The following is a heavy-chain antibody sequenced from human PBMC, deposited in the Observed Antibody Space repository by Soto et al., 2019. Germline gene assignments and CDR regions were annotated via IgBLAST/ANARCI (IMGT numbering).Heavy chain of an antibody. V-gene: IGHV4-31*03. J-gene: IGHJ4*02. CDR3: ARVGSYDILTGHPFPYFDY. Sequence: QVQLQESGPGLVKPSQTLSLTCTVSGGSISSGGYYWSWIRQHPGKGLEWIGYIYYSGSTYYNPSRKRRGTISVDTSKNQFSLKLSSVPAADTAVYYCARVGSYDILTGHPFPYFDYWGQGTLVTVSS. CDR2: IYYSGST. D-gene: IGHD3-9*01. CDR1: GGSISSGGYY.